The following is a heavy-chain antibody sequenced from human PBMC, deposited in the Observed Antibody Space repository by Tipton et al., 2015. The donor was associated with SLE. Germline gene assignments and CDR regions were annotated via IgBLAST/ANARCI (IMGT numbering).Heavy chain of an antibody. D-gene: IGHD6-13*01. Sequence: TLSLTCTVSGCSISSSSYYWGWIRQPPGKGLEWIGSIYHSGSTYYNPSLKSRVTISVDTSKNQFSLKLSSVTAADTAVYYCARILAAAGTGGYWGQRTLGNVSS. CDR3: ARILAAAGTGGY. J-gene: IGHJ4*02. CDR1: GCSISSSSYY. CDR2: IYHSGST. V-gene: IGHV4-39*07.